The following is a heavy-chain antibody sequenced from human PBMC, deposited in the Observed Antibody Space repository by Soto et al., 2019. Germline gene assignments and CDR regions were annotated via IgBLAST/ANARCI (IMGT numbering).Heavy chain of an antibody. Sequence: GSLRLSCAASGFTFSSYSMSWVRQAPGKGLEWVSGFRTGGDGGTTYYADSVKGRFTISRDNSKNTLFLQMNSLRAEDTAIYYCAKKVNSGPGSQYFDYWDQGTLVTVSS. CDR2: FRTGGDGGTT. CDR3: AKKVNSGPGSQYFDY. CDR1: GFTFSSYS. V-gene: IGHV3-23*01. J-gene: IGHJ4*02. D-gene: IGHD3-10*01.